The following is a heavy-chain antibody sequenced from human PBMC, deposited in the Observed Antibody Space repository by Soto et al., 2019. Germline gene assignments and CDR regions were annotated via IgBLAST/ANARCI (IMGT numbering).Heavy chain of an antibody. CDR1: GGSFSGYY. CDR2: INHSGST. Sequence: SETLSLTCAVYGGSFSGYYWSWIRQPPGKGLEWIGEINHSGSTNYNPSLKSRVTISVDTSKNQFSLKLSSVTAADTAVYCCARGGRLGIPGYWGQGTLVTVSS. CDR3: ARGGRLGIPGY. J-gene: IGHJ4*02. V-gene: IGHV4-34*01. D-gene: IGHD7-27*01.